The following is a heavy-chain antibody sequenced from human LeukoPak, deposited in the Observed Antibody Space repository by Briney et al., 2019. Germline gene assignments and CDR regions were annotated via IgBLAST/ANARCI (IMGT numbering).Heavy chain of an antibody. Sequence: GGSLRLSCAASGFTFSSYGMHWVRQAPGKGLEWVAFIRYDGSNKYYADSVKGRFTISRDNSKNTLYLQMNSLRAEDTAVYYCARRGAAAGTSWYFDYWGQGTLVTVSS. D-gene: IGHD6-13*01. CDR2: IRYDGSNK. J-gene: IGHJ4*02. CDR3: ARRGAAAGTSWYFDY. CDR1: GFTFSSYG. V-gene: IGHV3-30*02.